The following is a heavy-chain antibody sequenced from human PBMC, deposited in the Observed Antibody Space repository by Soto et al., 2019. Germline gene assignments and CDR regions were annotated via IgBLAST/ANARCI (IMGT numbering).Heavy chain of an antibody. Sequence: SGPTLVSPTQTLTLTCTFSGLSLSTSGMCVSWIRQPPGKALEWLARIDWDDDKYYSTSLKTRLTISKDTSRNQVVLTMTNMDPVDTATYYCARILVTRELQLSDYYYYYMDVWGKGTTVTVSS. V-gene: IGHV2-70*11. CDR2: IDWDDDK. CDR3: ARILVTRELQLSDYYYYYMDV. J-gene: IGHJ6*03. D-gene: IGHD1-7*01. CDR1: GLSLSTSGMC.